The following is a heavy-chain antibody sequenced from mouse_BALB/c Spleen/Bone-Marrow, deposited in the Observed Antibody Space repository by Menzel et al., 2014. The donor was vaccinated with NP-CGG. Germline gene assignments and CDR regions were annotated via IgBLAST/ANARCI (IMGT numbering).Heavy chain of an antibody. V-gene: IGHV2-9*02. Sequence: QVQLQQSGPGLVAPSQSLSITCTVSGFSLTSYGVHWVRQPPGKVLEWLGVIWAGGSTNYNSALMSRLSISKDNSKSXVFLKMISLQTDDTAMYYCARGSYYEGAMDYWGQGTSVTVSS. CDR2: IWAGGST. CDR3: ARGSYYEGAMDY. D-gene: IGHD1-1*01. J-gene: IGHJ4*01. CDR1: GFSLTSYG.